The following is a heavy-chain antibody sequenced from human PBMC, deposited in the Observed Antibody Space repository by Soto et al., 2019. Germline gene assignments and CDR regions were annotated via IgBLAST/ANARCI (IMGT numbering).Heavy chain of an antibody. CDR1: GYTFTSYG. D-gene: IGHD6-19*01. CDR3: ARSDIVATSRGIAVAGTSY. Sequence: QVQLVQSGAEVKKPGASVKVSCKASGYTFTSYGISWVRQAPGQGLEWMGWISAYNGNTNYAQKLQGRVTMTTDTATSTAYMELRSLRSDDTAVYYCARSDIVATSRGIAVAGTSYWGEGTLVTVSS. V-gene: IGHV1-18*01. J-gene: IGHJ4*02. CDR2: ISAYNGNT.